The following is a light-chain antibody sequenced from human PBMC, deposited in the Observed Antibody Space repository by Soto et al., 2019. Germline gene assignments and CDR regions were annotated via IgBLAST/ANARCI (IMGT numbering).Light chain of an antibody. CDR3: QQYNNWPRT. Sequence: EIVMTQSPATVSVSPGERASLSCRASQSVGSNLAWYQQSPGQAPRLLIYGASTRATGIPARFSGSGSGTEFTLTISTLQSEDLAVYFCQQYNNWPRTFGPGTKVDI. CDR2: GAS. V-gene: IGKV3-15*01. J-gene: IGKJ3*01. CDR1: QSVGSN.